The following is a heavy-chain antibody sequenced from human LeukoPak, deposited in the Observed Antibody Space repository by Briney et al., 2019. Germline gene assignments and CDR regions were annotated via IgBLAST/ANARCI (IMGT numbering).Heavy chain of an antibody. Sequence: SETLSLTCTVSGGSISSGGYYWSWIRQHPGKGLEWIGYIYYSGSTYYNPSLKSRVTISVDTSKNQFSLKLSSVTAADTAVYYCARVPYYEWTTHGPWGQGTLVTVSS. CDR3: ARVPYYEWTTHGP. J-gene: IGHJ5*02. CDR1: GGSISSGGYY. CDR2: IYYSGST. D-gene: IGHD3-3*01. V-gene: IGHV4-31*03.